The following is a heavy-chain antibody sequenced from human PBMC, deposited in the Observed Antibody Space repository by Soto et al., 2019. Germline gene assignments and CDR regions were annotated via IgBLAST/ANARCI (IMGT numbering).Heavy chain of an antibody. V-gene: IGHV3-23*01. CDR3: AKDLGYYDSSGYDY. J-gene: IGHJ4*02. CDR1: GFTVSSYG. D-gene: IGHD3-22*01. CDR2: INDSGDT. Sequence: WGSLRLSCAASGFTVSSYGISWFRHSPGKGLEWVSSINDSGDTYYGDSVKGRFTISRDNSKNTLYLQVNSLSAEDTAVYYCAKDLGYYDSSGYDYWGQGTLVTVSS.